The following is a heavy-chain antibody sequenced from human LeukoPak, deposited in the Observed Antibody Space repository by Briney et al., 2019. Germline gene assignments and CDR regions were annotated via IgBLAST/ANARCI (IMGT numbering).Heavy chain of an antibody. CDR3: ANHDFWSGSYDY. CDR1: GYTFTGYY. V-gene: IGHV1-2*02. Sequence: ASVKVSCKASGYTFTGYYMHWVRQAPGQGLEWMGWINPNSGGTNYAQKFQGRVTMTRDTSISTAYMELSRLRSDDTAVYYCANHDFWSGSYDYWGQGTLVTVSS. J-gene: IGHJ4*01. CDR2: INPNSGGT. D-gene: IGHD3-3*01.